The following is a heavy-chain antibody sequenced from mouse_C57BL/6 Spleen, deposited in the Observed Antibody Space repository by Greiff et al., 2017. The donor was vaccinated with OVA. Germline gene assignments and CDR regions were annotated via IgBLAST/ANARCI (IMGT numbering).Heavy chain of an antibody. V-gene: IGHV1-81*01. Sequence: QVQLQQSGAELARPGASVKLSCKASGYTFTSYGISWVKQRTGQGLEWIGEIYPRSGNTYYNEKFKGKATLTADKSSSTAYMELRSLTSEDSAVYFCARSDYRNEGNAMDYWGQGTSVTVSS. CDR1: GYTFTSYG. CDR3: ARSDYRNEGNAMDY. J-gene: IGHJ4*01. CDR2: IYPRSGNT. D-gene: IGHD2-13*01.